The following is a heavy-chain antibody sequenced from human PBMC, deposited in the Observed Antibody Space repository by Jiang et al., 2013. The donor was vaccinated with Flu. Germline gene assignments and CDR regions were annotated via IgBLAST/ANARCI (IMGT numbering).Heavy chain of an antibody. D-gene: IGHD1-14*01. CDR1: GFTFSSYG. Sequence: VVQPGRSLRLSCAASGFTFSSYGMHWVRQAPGKGLEWVAVIWYDGSNKYYADSVKGRFTISRDNSKSTLYLQMNSLRAEDTAVYYCAREAATDDACDIWGQGTMVTVSS. J-gene: IGHJ3*02. CDR3: AREAATDDACDI. V-gene: IGHV3-33*01. CDR2: IWYDGSNK.